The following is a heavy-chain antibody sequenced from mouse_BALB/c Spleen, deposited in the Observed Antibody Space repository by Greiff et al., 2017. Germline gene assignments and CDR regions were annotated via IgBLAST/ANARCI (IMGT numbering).Heavy chain of an antibody. CDR1: GDSITSGY. D-gene: IGHD2-3*01. J-gene: IGHJ2*01. CDR2: ISYSGST. CDR3: ARWDDGYYGGYFDY. V-gene: IGHV3-8*02. Sequence: DVKLQESGPSLVKPSQTLSLTCSVTGDSITSGYWNWIRKFPGNKLEYMGYISYSGSTYYNPSLKSRISITRDTSKNQYYLQLNSVTTEDTATYYCARWDDGYYGGYFDYWGQGTTLTVSS.